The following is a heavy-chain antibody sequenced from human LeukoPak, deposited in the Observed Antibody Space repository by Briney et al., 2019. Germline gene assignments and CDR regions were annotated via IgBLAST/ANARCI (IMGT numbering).Heavy chain of an antibody. D-gene: IGHD4/OR15-4a*01. Sequence: GASVNVSCKASGYTFSSYGINWVRLAPGRGPEWMASINPQKRDTHYRQNFQGKVTVTAGTSTNTAYMELRSLRSDDTANYYCARRKYGADYNGMDVWGQGTTVTVSS. V-gene: IGHV1-18*01. CDR2: INPQKRDT. CDR1: GYTFSSYG. CDR3: ARRKYGADYNGMDV. J-gene: IGHJ6*02.